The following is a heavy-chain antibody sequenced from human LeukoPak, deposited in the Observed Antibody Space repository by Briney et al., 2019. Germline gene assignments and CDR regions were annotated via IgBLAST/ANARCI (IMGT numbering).Heavy chain of an antibody. CDR3: AKDWYYYDSGGYYAVYYYYYMDV. J-gene: IGHJ6*03. CDR2: IRYGGSNK. D-gene: IGHD3-22*01. Sequence: GVSLRLSCAASGFTFSSYGMHWVRQAPGKGLEWVAFIRYGGSNKYCADSVKGRFTISRYNSKNTLYLQMNSLRAEDTAVYYCAKDWYYYDSGGYYAVYYYYYMDVWGKGTTVTVSS. CDR1: GFTFSSYG. V-gene: IGHV3-30*02.